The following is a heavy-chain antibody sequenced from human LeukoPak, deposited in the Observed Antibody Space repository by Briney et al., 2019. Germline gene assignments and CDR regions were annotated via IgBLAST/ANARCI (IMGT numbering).Heavy chain of an antibody. Sequence: SETLSLTCTVSGGSISSYYWTWIRQPPGKRLEWIGYIYYSGSTNYNPSLKSRVTISVDTSKNQFSLKLSSVTAADTAVYYCARLGDIGSHYYYFLDSWGQGTLVTVPS. CDR1: GGSISSYY. D-gene: IGHD3-22*01. J-gene: IGHJ4*02. CDR3: ARLGDIGSHYYYFLDS. CDR2: IYYSGST. V-gene: IGHV4-59*01.